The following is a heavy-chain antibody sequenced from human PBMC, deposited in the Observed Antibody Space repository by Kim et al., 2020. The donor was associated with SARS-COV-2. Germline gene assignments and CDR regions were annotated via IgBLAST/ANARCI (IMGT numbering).Heavy chain of an antibody. D-gene: IGHD3-10*01. CDR1: GFTFDDYA. CDR3: AKDRDYYGSGSTSYFDY. J-gene: IGHJ4*02. CDR2: ISWNSGSI. Sequence: GGSLRLSCAASGFTFDDYAMHWVRQAPGKGLEWVSGISWNSGSIGYADSVKGRFTISRDNAKNSLYLQMNSLRAEDTALYYCAKDRDYYGSGSTSYFDYWGQGTLVTVSS. V-gene: IGHV3-9*01.